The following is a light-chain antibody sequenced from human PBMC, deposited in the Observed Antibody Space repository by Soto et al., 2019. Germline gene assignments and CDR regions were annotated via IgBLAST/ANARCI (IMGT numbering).Light chain of an antibody. V-gene: IGLV2-8*01. CDR2: EVT. CDR3: ASYAGNNNFVL. J-gene: IGLJ2*01. CDR1: SSDVGAYNY. Sequence: QSALAQPPSASGSPGQSVTISCTGTSSDVGAYNYVSLYQQHPGKAPNLVIYEVTERPSGVPERFSGSKSGSTASLTVSGLQAEDEALYYCASYAGNNNFVLFGGGTKVTVL.